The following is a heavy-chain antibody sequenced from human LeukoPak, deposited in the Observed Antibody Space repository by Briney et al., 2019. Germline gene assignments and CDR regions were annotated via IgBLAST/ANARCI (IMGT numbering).Heavy chain of an antibody. J-gene: IGHJ4*02. CDR3: ARDTGYNTFDY. V-gene: IGHV3-7*05. D-gene: IGHD5-24*01. CDR1: GFTFSSYW. CDR2: IKEDGSDE. Sequence: GGSLRLSCATSGFTFSSYWMSWVRQAPGKGLEWVANIKEDGSDEYYVDSVKGRFTISRANANNSLYLQMNSLRAEDTAVYYCARDTGYNTFDYWGEGTLATVSS.